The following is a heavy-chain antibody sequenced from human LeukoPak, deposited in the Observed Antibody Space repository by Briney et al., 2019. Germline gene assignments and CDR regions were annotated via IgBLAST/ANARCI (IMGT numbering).Heavy chain of an antibody. V-gene: IGHV4-34*01. D-gene: IGHD2-2*01. Sequence: PSGTLSLTCAVYGGSFSGYYWNWIRQPPGKGLEWIGEINHSGSTNYNPSLKSRVTISVDTSKNQFSLKLSSVTAADTAVYYCARSVEASGHFDYWGQGTLVSVSS. J-gene: IGHJ4*02. CDR2: INHSGST. CDR1: GGSFSGYY. CDR3: ARSVEASGHFDY.